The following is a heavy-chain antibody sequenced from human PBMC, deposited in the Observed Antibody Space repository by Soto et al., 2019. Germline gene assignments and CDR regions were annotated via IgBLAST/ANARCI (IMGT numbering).Heavy chain of an antibody. V-gene: IGHV1-18*01. J-gene: IGHJ4*02. CDR1: GYTFTSYG. CDR3: AKLRGYSNGVFDY. Sequence: QVQLVQSGAEVKKPGASVKVSCKASGYTFTSYGISWVRQAPGQGLEWMGWITAYNGNTNYAQKLQGRVTMTTDTSISPATIELRSLRSDVTAVYYCAKLRGYSNGVFDYWGQGTLVTVSS. CDR2: ITAYNGNT. D-gene: IGHD5-18*01.